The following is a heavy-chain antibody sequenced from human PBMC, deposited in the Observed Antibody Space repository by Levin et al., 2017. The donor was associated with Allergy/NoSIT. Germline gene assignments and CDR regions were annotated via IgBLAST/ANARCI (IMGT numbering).Heavy chain of an antibody. CDR3: ARESHDAFDI. CDR1: GFTISSNY. CDR2: IYSGGST. Sequence: PGGSLRLSCAASGFTISSNYMSWVRQAPGKGLEWVSVIYSGGSTYYADSVKGRFTISRDNSKNTLYLQMNSLRAEDTAVYYCARESHDAFDIWGQGTMVTVSS. V-gene: IGHV3-53*01. J-gene: IGHJ3*02.